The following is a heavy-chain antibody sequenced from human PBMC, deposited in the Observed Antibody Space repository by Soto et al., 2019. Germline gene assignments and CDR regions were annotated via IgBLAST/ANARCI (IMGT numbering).Heavy chain of an antibody. CDR3: AKDCPNPSDSSGDI. CDR2: ISYDGSNK. V-gene: IGHV3-30*18. Sequence: SLRLCCSSSGFAFIRGLIECARQAAGKGLEWVAVISYDGSNKYYADSVKGRFTISRDNSKNTPHLQMNSLRAAATAVYYCAKDCPNPSDSSGDIRGQGTRVSVS. D-gene: IGHD3-22*01. CDR1: GFAFIRGL. J-gene: IGHJ3*02.